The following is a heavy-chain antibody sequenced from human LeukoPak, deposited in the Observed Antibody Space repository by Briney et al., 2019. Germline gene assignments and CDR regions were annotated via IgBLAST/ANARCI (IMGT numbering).Heavy chain of an antibody. D-gene: IGHD2-15*01. V-gene: IGHV3-7*01. J-gene: IGHJ4*02. CDR3: ARSGPICSGGSCYYRY. CDR2: IKQDGSEK. Sequence: SGGSLRLSCAASGFTFSSYWMSWVRQAPGKGLEWVANIKQDGSEKYYVDSVKGRFTISRDNAKNSLYLQMNSLRAEDTAVYYCARSGPICSGGSCYYRYWGQGTLVTVPS. CDR1: GFTFSSYW.